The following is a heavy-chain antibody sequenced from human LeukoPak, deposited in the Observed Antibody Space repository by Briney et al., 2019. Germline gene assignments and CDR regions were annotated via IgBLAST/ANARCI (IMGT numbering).Heavy chain of an antibody. CDR1: GGSISSYY. J-gene: IGHJ4*02. CDR2: IYYSGST. V-gene: IGHV4-59*08. CDR3: ARYSRGELVHYFDY. D-gene: IGHD1-26*01. Sequence: SETLSLTCTVSGGSISSYYWSWIRQPPGKGLEWIGYIYYSGSTNYNPSLKGRVTISVDTSKNQFSLKLSSVIAADTAVYYCARYSRGELVHYFDYWGQGTLVTVSS.